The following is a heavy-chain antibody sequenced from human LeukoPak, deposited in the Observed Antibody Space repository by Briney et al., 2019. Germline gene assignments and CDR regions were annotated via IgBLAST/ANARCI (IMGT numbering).Heavy chain of an antibody. CDR3: ARDPSGSCSGGTCYVNWFDP. CDR2: INPKSGGT. J-gene: IGHJ5*02. CDR1: GYTFTDYY. Sequence: ASEKVSFKSSGYTFTDYYIHWVRQPPGQGLEWMGWINPKSGGTHYAHKFQGRVTMTRDTSISTAYMELGRLTSDDTAVYYCARDPSGSCSGGTCYVNWFDPWGQGTLVTVSS. D-gene: IGHD2-15*01. V-gene: IGHV1-2*02.